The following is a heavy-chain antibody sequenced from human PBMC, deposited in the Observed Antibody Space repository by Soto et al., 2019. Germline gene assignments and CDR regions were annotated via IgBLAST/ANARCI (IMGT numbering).Heavy chain of an antibody. D-gene: IGHD3-22*01. Sequence: QVQLVESGGGVVQPGRSLRLSCAASGFTFTNYGMHWIRQAPGKGLEWVAVISYDGSYKYYADSVKGRFTISRDNSKNTLYLKMNSLRAEDTAVYDCAKDTTSDSSAYVDYWGQGTLVTVSS. V-gene: IGHV3-30*18. J-gene: IGHJ4*02. CDR3: AKDTTSDSSAYVDY. CDR2: ISYDGSYK. CDR1: GFTFTNYG.